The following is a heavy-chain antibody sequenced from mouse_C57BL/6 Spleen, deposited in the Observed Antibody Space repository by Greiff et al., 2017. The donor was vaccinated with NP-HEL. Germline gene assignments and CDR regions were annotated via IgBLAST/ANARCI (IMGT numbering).Heavy chain of an antibody. CDR3: ATSSSRYAMDY. D-gene: IGHD1-1*01. CDR1: GFTFSDYG. J-gene: IGHJ4*01. V-gene: IGHV5-17*01. CDR2: ISSGSSTI. Sequence: VQLKESGGGLVKPGGSLKLSCAASGFTFSDYGMHWVRQAPEKGLEWVAYISSGSSTIYYADTVKGRFTISRDNAKNTLFLQMTSLRSEDTAMYYCATSSSRYAMDYWGQGTSVTVSS.